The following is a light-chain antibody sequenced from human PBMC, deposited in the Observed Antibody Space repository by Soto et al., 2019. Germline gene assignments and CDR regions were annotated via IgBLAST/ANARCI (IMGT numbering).Light chain of an antibody. J-gene: IGKJ4*01. CDR1: QGIGND. Sequence: AIQMTQSPSSLSASVGDRVTITCRASQGIGNDLGWYQQKPGKAPNLLIYAASSLQSGVPSTFSGSGSGTDFTLTISSLLTVDFATYYCLQDYNCPLTFGGGTKVEIK. CDR2: AAS. V-gene: IGKV1-6*01. CDR3: LQDYNCPLT.